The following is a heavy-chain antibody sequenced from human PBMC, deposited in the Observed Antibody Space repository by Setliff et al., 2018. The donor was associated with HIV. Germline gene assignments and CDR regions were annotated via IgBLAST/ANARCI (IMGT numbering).Heavy chain of an antibody. V-gene: IGHV3-23*01. J-gene: IGHJ4*02. CDR1: GFNFSNSA. Sequence: GGSLRLSCVASGFNFSNSAMSWVRHAAGKGLEWVSAISASGTDTFYTDAVKGRFTISRDKSKNTLSLQMNSLRVEDTAIYYCVGGGRAGEDYWGQGTQVTVSS. CDR3: VGGGRAGEDY. CDR2: ISASGTDT. D-gene: IGHD3-16*01.